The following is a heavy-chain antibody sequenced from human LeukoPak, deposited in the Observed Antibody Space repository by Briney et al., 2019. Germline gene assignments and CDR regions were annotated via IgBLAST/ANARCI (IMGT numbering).Heavy chain of an antibody. J-gene: IGHJ6*03. CDR2: ISGSGGST. V-gene: IGHV3-23*01. Sequence: GGSLRLSCAASGFTFSSYAMSWVRQAPGKGLEWVSGISGSGGSTYYADSVKGRFTISRDNSKNTLYLQMNSLRVKDTALYYCATTLLRASTYMDVWGKGTTVTVSS. D-gene: IGHD1-1*01. CDR1: GFTFSSYA. CDR3: ATTLLRASTYMDV.